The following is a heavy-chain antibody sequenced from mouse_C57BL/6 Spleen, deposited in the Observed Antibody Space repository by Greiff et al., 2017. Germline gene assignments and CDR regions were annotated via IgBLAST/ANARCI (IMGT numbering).Heavy chain of an antibody. V-gene: IGHV2-2*01. CDR1: GFSLTSYG. D-gene: IGHD1-1*01. CDR3: ARTPTVVAYYFDY. Sequence: VQVVESGPGLVQPSQSLSITCTVSGFSLTSYGVHWVRQSPGKGLEWLGVIWSGGSTDYNAAFISRLSISKDNSKSQVFFKMNSLQADDTAIYYCARTPTVVAYYFDYWGQGTTLTVSS. J-gene: IGHJ2*01. CDR2: IWSGGST.